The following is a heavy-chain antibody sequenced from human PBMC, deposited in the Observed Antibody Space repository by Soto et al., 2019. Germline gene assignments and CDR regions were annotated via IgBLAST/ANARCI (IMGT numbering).Heavy chain of an antibody. V-gene: IGHV1-2*04. Sequence: ASVKVSCKASGYTFTGYYLRSARQDPGQGLEWMGWINPNSGGTNYAQKFQGWVTMTRDTSISTAYMELSSLRAEDTAVYYCASSIIAAAGNDAFDIWGQGTMVTVSS. D-gene: IGHD6-13*01. J-gene: IGHJ3*02. CDR3: ASSIIAAAGNDAFDI. CDR2: INPNSGGT. CDR1: GYTFTGYY.